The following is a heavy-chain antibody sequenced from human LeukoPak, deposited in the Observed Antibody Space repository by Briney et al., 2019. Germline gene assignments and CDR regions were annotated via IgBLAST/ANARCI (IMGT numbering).Heavy chain of an antibody. J-gene: IGHJ5*02. CDR3: AKLGIVVVVAATTWFDP. D-gene: IGHD2-15*01. V-gene: IGHV3-23*01. Sequence: PGGPLRLSCAASGFTFSSYAMSWVRQAPGKGLEWVSAISGSGGSTYYADSVKGRFTISRDNSKNTLYLQMNSLRAEDTAVYYCAKLGIVVVVAATTWFDPWGQGTLVTVSS. CDR2: ISGSGGST. CDR1: GFTFSSYA.